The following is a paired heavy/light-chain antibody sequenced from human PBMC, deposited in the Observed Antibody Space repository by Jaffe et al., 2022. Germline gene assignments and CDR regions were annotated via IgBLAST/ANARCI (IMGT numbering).Heavy chain of an antibody. D-gene: IGHD2-2*01. V-gene: IGHV1-69*05. CDR2: IIPIFGTA. CDR1: GGTFSSYA. CDR3: ARVPVGQLLSDDWYYFDY. Sequence: QVQLVQSGAEVKKPGSSVKVSCKASGGTFSSYAISWVRQAPGQGLEWMGGIIPIFGTANYAQKFQGRVTITTDESTSTAYMELSSLRSEDTAVYYCARVPVGQLLSDDWYYFDYWGQGTLVTVSS. J-gene: IGHJ4*02.
Light chain of an antibody. V-gene: IGKV1-27*01. CDR2: AAS. CDR1: QGISNY. CDR3: QKYNSALLFT. Sequence: DIQMTQSPSSLSASVGDRVTITCRASQGISNYLAWYQQKPGKVPKLLIYAASTLQSGVPSRFSGSGSGTDFTLTISSLQPEDVATYYCQKYNSALLFTFGPGTKVDIK. J-gene: IGKJ3*01.